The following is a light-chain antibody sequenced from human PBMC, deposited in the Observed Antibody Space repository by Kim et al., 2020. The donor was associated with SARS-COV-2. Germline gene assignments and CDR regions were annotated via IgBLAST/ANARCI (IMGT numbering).Light chain of an antibody. V-gene: IGKV3-11*01. CDR1: HSVNDC. CDR2: DAS. Sequence: SPPGEVAARTCRTSHSVNDCLAWYQQRPGQAPRLLSYDASNGATGIPARFSGSGAGADFTLTISSLEPEELAVYYCQQRSNWPYTFGQGTKLEI. CDR3: QQRSNWPYT. J-gene: IGKJ2*01.